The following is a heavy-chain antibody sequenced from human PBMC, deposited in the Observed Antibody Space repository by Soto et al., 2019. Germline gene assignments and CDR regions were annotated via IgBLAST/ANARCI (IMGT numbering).Heavy chain of an antibody. CDR3: ARHFSVDYFDY. CDR2: ISYSGTT. CDR1: GGSISSGNYY. Sequence: SETLSLTCTVSGGSISSGNYYWSWIRQPPGKGLEWIGFISYSGTTHYSASLRSRVSISVDTSKNQFSLDLSSVTAADTAVYYCARHFSVDYFDYWGQGALVTVSS. V-gene: IGHV4-30-4*01. J-gene: IGHJ4*02.